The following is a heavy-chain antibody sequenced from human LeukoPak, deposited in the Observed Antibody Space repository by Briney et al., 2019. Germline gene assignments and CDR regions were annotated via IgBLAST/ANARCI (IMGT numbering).Heavy chain of an antibody. J-gene: IGHJ4*02. V-gene: IGHV3-21*01. D-gene: IGHD3-22*01. Sequence: GGSLRLSCAASGSTFSGSAMNWVRQAPGKGLEWVSSISYSGTYVYYADSVKSRFTISRDNAKNSLYLQMNNLRADDTAVYYCASIKGVVNPLDYWGQGTLVTVSS. CDR2: ISYSGTYV. CDR3: ASIKGVVNPLDY. CDR1: GSTFSGSA.